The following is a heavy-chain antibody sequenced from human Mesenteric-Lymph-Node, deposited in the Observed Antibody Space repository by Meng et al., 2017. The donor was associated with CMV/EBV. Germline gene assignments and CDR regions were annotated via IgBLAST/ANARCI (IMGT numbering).Heavy chain of an antibody. CDR3: AGGYGWFDP. Sequence: GESLKISCAASGFTFSSYEMNLVRPAPGKGVEWISKIGTSGNMIEYADSVEGRFTISRDNAKNSLYLQMNSLRAEDTAVYYCAGGYGWFDPWGQGTLVTVSS. J-gene: IGHJ5*02. CDR2: IGTSGNMI. D-gene: IGHD3-16*01. V-gene: IGHV3-48*03. CDR1: GFTFSSYE.